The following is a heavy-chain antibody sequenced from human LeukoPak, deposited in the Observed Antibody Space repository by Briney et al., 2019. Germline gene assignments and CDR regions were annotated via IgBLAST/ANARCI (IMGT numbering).Heavy chain of an antibody. V-gene: IGHV3-7*04. J-gene: IGHJ4*02. D-gene: IGHD5-24*01. CDR3: TRVGYIDEGIDY. CDR2: MKQDGSKK. CDR1: GFTFSSYA. Sequence: HPGGSLRLSCAASGFTFSSYAMHWVRQAPGKGLEWVANMKQDGSKKSYVDSVKGRFTISRDNAKNSLYLQMNSLRAEDTAIYYCTRVGYIDEGIDYWGQGTLVTVSS.